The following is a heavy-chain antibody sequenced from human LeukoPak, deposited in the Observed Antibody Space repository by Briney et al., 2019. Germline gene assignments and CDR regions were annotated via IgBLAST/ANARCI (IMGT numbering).Heavy chain of an antibody. CDR3: ATVPSAD. CDR1: GYTFTSYY. V-gene: IGHV1-46*01. Sequence: ASVKVSCKASGYTFTSYYMHWVRQAPGQGLEWMGIINPSGGSTSYAQKFQGRVTMTEDTSTDTAYMELSSLRSEDTAVYYCATVPSADWGQGTLVTVSS. CDR2: INPSGGST. J-gene: IGHJ4*02.